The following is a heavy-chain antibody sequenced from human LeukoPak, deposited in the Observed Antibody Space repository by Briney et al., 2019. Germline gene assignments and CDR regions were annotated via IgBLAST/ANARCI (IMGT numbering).Heavy chain of an antibody. Sequence: GGSLRLSCAASGFTFSDYYMSWIRQAPGKGLEWISYISSSGSTIYYADSVKGRFTISRDNSKNTLYLQMNSLRAEDTAVYYCAKDPREYYYDSSGYYSNYFDYWGQGTLVTVSS. CDR2: ISSSGSTI. J-gene: IGHJ4*02. CDR1: GFTFSDYY. CDR3: AKDPREYYYDSSGYYSNYFDY. V-gene: IGHV3-11*04. D-gene: IGHD3-22*01.